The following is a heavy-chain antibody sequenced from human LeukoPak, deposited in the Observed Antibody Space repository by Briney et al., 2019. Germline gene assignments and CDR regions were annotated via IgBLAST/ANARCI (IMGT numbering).Heavy chain of an antibody. D-gene: IGHD2-15*01. J-gene: IGHJ4*02. V-gene: IGHV3-23*01. CDR3: AKDIEKMVVAATIGYDY. Sequence: GGSLRLSCAASGFTFSSYAMNWVRQAPGKGLEWVSGISSSGGSTSYADSVKGRFTISRDNSKNTLYLQMNSLRAEDTAVYYCAKDIEKMVVAATIGYDYWGQGTLVTVSS. CDR1: GFTFSSYA. CDR2: ISSSGGST.